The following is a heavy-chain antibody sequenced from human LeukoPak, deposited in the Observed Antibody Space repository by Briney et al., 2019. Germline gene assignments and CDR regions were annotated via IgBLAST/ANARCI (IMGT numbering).Heavy chain of an antibody. D-gene: IGHD2-2*01. V-gene: IGHV3-30*18. CDR3: AKVQRYQLLRGYFDY. CDR1: GFTFSSYG. Sequence: GGSLRLSCAAFGFTFSSYGMHWVRQAPGKGLEWVAVISYDGSNKYYADSVKGRFTISRDNSKNTLYLQMNSLRAEDTAVYYCAKVQRYQLLRGYFDYWGQGTLVTVSS. J-gene: IGHJ4*02. CDR2: ISYDGSNK.